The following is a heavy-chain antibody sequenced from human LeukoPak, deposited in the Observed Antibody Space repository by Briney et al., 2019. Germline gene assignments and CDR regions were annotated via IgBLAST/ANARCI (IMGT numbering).Heavy chain of an antibody. CDR2: IYYSGST. CDR3: AGSNTAMVTLGY. CDR1: GGSISSYY. J-gene: IGHJ4*02. V-gene: IGHV4-59*01. D-gene: IGHD5-18*01. Sequence: SETLSLTCTVSGGSISSYYWSWIRQPPGKGLEWIGYIYYSGSTNYNPSLKSRVTISVDTSKNQFSLKLSSVTAADTAVYYCAGSNTAMVTLGYWGQGTLVTVSS.